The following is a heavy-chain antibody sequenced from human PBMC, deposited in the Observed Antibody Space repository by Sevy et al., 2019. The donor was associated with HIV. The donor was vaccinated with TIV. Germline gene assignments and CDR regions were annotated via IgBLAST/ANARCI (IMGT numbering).Heavy chain of an antibody. CDR1: GFTFSSYG. J-gene: IGHJ3*02. D-gene: IGHD3-10*01. Sequence: GGSLRLSCAASGFTFSSYGMHWVGQAPGKGLEWVAVISYDASNKHYADSVKGRFTISRDNSKNTLYLQLNSLRTEDTCVYYWAKGMGAGVNDAFDIWGQGTMVTVSS. V-gene: IGHV3-30*18. CDR3: AKGMGAGVNDAFDI. CDR2: ISYDASNK.